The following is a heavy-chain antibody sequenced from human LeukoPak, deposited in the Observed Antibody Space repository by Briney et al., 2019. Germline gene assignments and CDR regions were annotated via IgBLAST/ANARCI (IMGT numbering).Heavy chain of an antibody. D-gene: IGHD6-19*01. V-gene: IGHV1-8*01. CDR2: MNPNSGNT. Sequence: ASVKVSCKASGYTFTSYDINWVRQATGQGLEWMGWMNPNSGNTGYAQKFQGRVTMTRNTFISTAYMELSSLRSEDTAVYYCARGPLIAVASQMGMDVWGQGTTVTVSS. CDR1: GYTFTSYD. CDR3: ARGPLIAVASQMGMDV. J-gene: IGHJ6*02.